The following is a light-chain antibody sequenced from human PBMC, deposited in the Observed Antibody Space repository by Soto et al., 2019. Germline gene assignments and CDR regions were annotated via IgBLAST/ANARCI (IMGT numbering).Light chain of an antibody. V-gene: IGLV1-40*01. J-gene: IGLJ1*01. CDR3: QSYDSSLSPYV. CDR2: GNS. Sequence: QLVLTQPPSVSGAPGQRVTISCTGSSSNIGAGYDVHWYQQLPGTAPKLLIYGNSNRPSGVPDRFFGSKSGTSASLAITGLQAEDEADYYCQSYDSSLSPYVFGTGTKVTVL. CDR1: SSNIGAGYD.